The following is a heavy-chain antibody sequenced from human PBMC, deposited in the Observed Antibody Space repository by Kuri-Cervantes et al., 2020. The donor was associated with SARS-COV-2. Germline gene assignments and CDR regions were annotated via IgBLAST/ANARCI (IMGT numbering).Heavy chain of an antibody. CDR2: ISYDASNK. Sequence: GESLKISCAASGFTFSSYGMHWVRQAPGKGLEWVAVISYDASNKYYADSVKGRFTISRDNSKNTLFLQMNSLRAEDTAVYYCARGKRDFDYWGQGTLVTVSS. CDR1: GFTFSSYG. J-gene: IGHJ4*02. V-gene: IGHV3-30*19. CDR3: ARGKRDFDY.